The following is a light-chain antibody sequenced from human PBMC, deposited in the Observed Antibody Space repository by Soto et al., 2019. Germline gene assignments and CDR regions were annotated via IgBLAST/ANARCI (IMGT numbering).Light chain of an antibody. Sequence: ETVLTQSPATLSLSPGERATLSCRASQSVSSSYLAWYQHKPGQAPRLLICGASSRATGIPDRFSGSGSGTDFTLTISRLEPEDFAVYYCQQYGRSPYTFGQGTKLEVK. V-gene: IGKV3-20*01. J-gene: IGKJ2*01. CDR2: GAS. CDR1: QSVSSSY. CDR3: QQYGRSPYT.